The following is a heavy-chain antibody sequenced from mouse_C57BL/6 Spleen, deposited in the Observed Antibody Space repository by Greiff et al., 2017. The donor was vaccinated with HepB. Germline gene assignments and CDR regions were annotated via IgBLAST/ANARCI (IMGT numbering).Heavy chain of an antibody. CDR3: ANYDYDEDYYAMDY. Sequence: QVQLKESGPGLVQPSQSLSITCTVSGFSLTSYGVHWVRQSPGKGLEWLGVIWSGGSTDYNAAFISRLSISKDNSKSQVFFKMNSLQADDTAIYYCANYDYDEDYYAMDYWGQGTSVTVSS. V-gene: IGHV2-2*01. CDR1: GFSLTSYG. CDR2: IWSGGST. J-gene: IGHJ4*01. D-gene: IGHD2-4*01.